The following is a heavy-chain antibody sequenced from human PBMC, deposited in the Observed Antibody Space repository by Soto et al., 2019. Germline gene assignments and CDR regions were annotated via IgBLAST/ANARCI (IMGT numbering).Heavy chain of an antibody. J-gene: IGHJ3*02. CDR2: ISYDGSNK. CDR1: GFTFSSYG. D-gene: IGHD6-19*01. Sequence: GGSLRLSCAASGFTFSSYGMHWVRQAPGKGLEWVAVISYDGSNKYYADSVKGRFTISRDNSKNTLYLQMNSLRAEDTAVYYCARGLPGIAVAGTHAFDIWGQGTMVTVSS. CDR3: ARGLPGIAVAGTHAFDI. V-gene: IGHV3-30*03.